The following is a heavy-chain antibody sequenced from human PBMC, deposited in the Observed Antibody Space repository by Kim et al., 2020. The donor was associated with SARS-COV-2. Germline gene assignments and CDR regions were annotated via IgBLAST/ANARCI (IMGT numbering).Heavy chain of an antibody. Sequence: DSVKGRFTISRDNAKNSLYLQMNSLRAEDTALYYCAKGISSSWYRDYFDYWGQGTLVTVSS. V-gene: IGHV3-9*01. D-gene: IGHD6-13*01. CDR3: AKGISSSWYRDYFDY. J-gene: IGHJ4*02.